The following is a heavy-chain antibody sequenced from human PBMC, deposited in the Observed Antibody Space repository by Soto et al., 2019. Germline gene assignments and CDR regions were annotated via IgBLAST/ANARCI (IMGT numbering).Heavy chain of an antibody. Sequence: GGSLRLSCAASGFTLSSYSMNWVRQAPGKGLEWVSYSSSSGSTKYYAESVKGRFTISRDNAKNSLYLQMNSLRAEDTAVYYCARVAYYYDSSGYFYWGQGTLVTVSS. J-gene: IGHJ4*02. CDR1: GFTLSSYS. CDR2: SSSSGSTK. D-gene: IGHD3-22*01. V-gene: IGHV3-48*01. CDR3: ARVAYYYDSSGYFY.